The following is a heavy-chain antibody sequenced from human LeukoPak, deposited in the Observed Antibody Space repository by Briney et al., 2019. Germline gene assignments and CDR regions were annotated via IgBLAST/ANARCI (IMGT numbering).Heavy chain of an antibody. CDR2: ISAYNGNT. Sequence: WASVKVSCKASGYTFTSYGISWVRQAPGQGLEWMGWISAYNGNTNYAQKLQGRVTMTTDTSTSTAYMELRSLRSDDTAVYYCAREGSSWYSPYYYYYYGMDVWGQGTTVTVSS. V-gene: IGHV1-18*01. CDR1: GYTFTSYG. J-gene: IGHJ6*02. CDR3: AREGSSWYSPYYYYYYGMDV. D-gene: IGHD6-13*01.